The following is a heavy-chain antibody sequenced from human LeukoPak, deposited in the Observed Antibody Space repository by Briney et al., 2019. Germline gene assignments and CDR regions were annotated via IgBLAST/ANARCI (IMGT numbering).Heavy chain of an antibody. CDR3: ARAPRWTSYYYYYYGMDV. CDR1: GGTFSSYA. Sequence: SVKVSCKASGGTFSSYAISWVRQAPGQGLEWMGGIIPIFGTANYAQKFQGRVTITADESTSTAYMELSSLRSEDTAVYYCARAPRWTSYYYYYYGMDVWGQGTTVTVSS. J-gene: IGHJ6*02. CDR2: IIPIFGTA. V-gene: IGHV1-69*13. D-gene: IGHD2-15*01.